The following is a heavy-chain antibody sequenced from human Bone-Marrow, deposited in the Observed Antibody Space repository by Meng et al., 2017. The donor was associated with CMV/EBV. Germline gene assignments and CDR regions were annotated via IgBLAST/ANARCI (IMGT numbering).Heavy chain of an antibody. CDR2: INPNSGGT. CDR3: ARVEIWYDSSGYYLSY. D-gene: IGHD3-22*01. CDR1: GYTFTGYY. V-gene: IGHV1-2*02. Sequence: ASVKVSCKASGYTFTGYYMHWVRQAPGQGLEWMGWINPNSGGTNYAQKFQGRVTMTRDTSISTAYMELSRLRSDDTAVYYCARVEIWYDSSGYYLSYWGQGTLVTVPQ. J-gene: IGHJ4*02.